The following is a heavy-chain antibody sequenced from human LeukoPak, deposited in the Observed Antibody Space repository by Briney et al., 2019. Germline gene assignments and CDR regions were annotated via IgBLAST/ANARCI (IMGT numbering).Heavy chain of an antibody. J-gene: IGHJ4*02. D-gene: IGHD1-14*01. CDR2: INPSGGST. Sequence: ASAKVSCKASAYTFTRYYIHWVRQAPGQGLEWMGIINPSGGSTNYAQKFQGRVTMTRDTSTSTVYMELISLRSEDTAVYYCAREAGSTAFGYWGQGTLVTVSS. V-gene: IGHV1-46*01. CDR1: AYTFTRYY. CDR3: AREAGSTAFGY.